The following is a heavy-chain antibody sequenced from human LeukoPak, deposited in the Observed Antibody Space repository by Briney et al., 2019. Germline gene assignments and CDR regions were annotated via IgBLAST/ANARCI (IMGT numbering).Heavy chain of an antibody. V-gene: IGHV1-2*02. CDR1: GYTFTGYY. J-gene: IGHJ6*03. CDR2: INPSSGGT. D-gene: IGHD3-22*01. Sequence: ASVKVSCKASGYTFTGYYMHWVRQAPGQGLEWMGWINPSSGGTNYAQKFRGRVTMTRDTSISTAYMELSRLRSDDTAVYYCARDGEDYYYDSSGYYHYYYYMDVWGKGTTVTVSS. CDR3: ARDGEDYYYDSSGYYHYYYYMDV.